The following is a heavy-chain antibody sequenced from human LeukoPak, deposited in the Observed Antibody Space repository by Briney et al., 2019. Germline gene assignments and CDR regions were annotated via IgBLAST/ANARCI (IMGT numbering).Heavy chain of an antibody. J-gene: IGHJ2*01. CDR2: INYSGTT. CDR3: VRRSTPFDL. Sequence: SETLSLTCAVYGGSFSNYYWSWLRQCPGKGLEWIAEINYSGTTNYNPSLKSRVTISVDTSKTQFSLKVRSVTAADTAVYYCVRRSTPFDLWGRGNLVTVSS. D-gene: IGHD5/OR15-5a*01. V-gene: IGHV4-34*01. CDR1: GGSFSNYY.